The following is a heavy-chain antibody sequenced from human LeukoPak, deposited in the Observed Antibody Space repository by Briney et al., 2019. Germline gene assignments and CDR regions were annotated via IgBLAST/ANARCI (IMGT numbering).Heavy chain of an antibody. D-gene: IGHD1-26*01. CDR3: ARGSYSDAFDI. V-gene: IGHV4-59*01. J-gene: IGHJ3*02. CDR2: IYYSGST. Sequence: SETLSLTCTVSGGSISSYYWSWIRQPPGKGLEWIGYIYYSGSTNYNPSLKSRVNISVDTSKNQFSLKLSSVTAADTAVYYCARGSYSDAFDIWGQGTMVTVSS. CDR1: GGSISSYY.